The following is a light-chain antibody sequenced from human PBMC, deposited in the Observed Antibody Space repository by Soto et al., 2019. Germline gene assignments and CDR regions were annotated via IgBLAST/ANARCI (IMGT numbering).Light chain of an antibody. J-gene: IGKJ1*01. CDR3: QQYKNGWT. V-gene: IGKV3-15*01. CDR1: QRVGIN. CDR2: SAS. Sequence: ETVRQPSQATLSLSPVETAPLFCRASQRVGINLAWDQQKPGQAPSLLIYSASTRASGIQDRFSGSGSGTEFTLTISSLKSEDFDFFYCQQYKNGWTCGNGHKV.